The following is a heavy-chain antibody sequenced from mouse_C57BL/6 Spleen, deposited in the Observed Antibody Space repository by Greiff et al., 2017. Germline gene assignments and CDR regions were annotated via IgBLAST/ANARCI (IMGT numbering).Heavy chain of an antibody. CDR2: IDPGNGDT. CDR1: GFNFKDDY. V-gene: IGHV14-4*01. J-gene: IGHJ4*01. CDR3: AREITGQGYYAMGY. Sequence: VQLQQSGAELVRPVASVKLSCTASGFNFKDDYMHWVKQRPEQGLEWIGWIDPGNGDTEYASKFQGKATITADTSSNTAYLQLSSLTSEDAAVYDCAREITGQGYYAMGYWGQGASVTVSA. D-gene: IGHD2-4*01.